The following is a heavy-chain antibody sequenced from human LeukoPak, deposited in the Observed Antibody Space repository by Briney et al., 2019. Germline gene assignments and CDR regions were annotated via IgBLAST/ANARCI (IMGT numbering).Heavy chain of an antibody. J-gene: IGHJ4*02. CDR1: GFSLSNTRLG. Sequence: SGPVLVKPTETLTLTCTVSGFSLSNTRLGVTWIRQPPGKALEWLAHIFPNGEKSYSTSLKTRLTISKDTSKSHVVLTVTNMDPVDTATYYCARTDGYNSFDSWGQGTLVTVPS. V-gene: IGHV2-26*01. CDR3: ARTDGYNSFDS. D-gene: IGHD5-24*01. CDR2: IFPNGEK.